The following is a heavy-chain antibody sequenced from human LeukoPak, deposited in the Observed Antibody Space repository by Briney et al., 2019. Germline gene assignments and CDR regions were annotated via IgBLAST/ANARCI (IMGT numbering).Heavy chain of an antibody. CDR1: GFTFRSYR. D-gene: IGHD2-2*01. V-gene: IGHV3-7*01. CDR3: ARAGYCTSNSCYSPNFYYMDV. CDR2: IKEDANEE. Sequence: GGSLRLSCAASGFTFRSYRMSWVRQAPGKGLEWVANIKEDANEEYYVDSVRGRFIISRDNAKNSLFLQMYSLRADDTAVYYCARAGYCTSNSCYSPNFYYMDVWGKGTTVAVSS. J-gene: IGHJ6*03.